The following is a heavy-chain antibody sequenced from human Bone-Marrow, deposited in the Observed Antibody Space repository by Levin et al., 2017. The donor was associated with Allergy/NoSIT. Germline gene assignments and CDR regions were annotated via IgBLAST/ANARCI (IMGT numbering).Heavy chain of an antibody. V-gene: IGHV3-7*01. Sequence: ESLKISCAASGLPFSSYWMSWVRQAPGKGLEWVANIKQDGSERYYVDSVKGRFTISRDNAKKSLFLQMNSLRAEDTAVYYFAREVRASAGTDYWGQGTLVTVSS. CDR2: IKQDGSER. J-gene: IGHJ4*02. CDR3: AREVRASAGTDY. CDR1: GLPFSSYW. D-gene: IGHD6-13*01.